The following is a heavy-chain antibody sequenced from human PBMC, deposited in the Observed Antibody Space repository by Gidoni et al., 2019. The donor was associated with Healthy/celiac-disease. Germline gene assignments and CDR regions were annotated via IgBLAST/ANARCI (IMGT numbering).Heavy chain of an antibody. Sequence: QVQLQESGPGLVKPSQTLSLTCPVPGGSISSGSYYWSWIRQPAGKGLEWIGRTNTSGSTNYNPSLKSRVTISVDTSKNQFSLKLSSVTAADTAVYYCATQIVTRSFFDYWGQGTLVTVSS. V-gene: IGHV4-61*02. CDR2: TNTSGST. CDR3: ATQIVTRSFFDY. D-gene: IGHD4-4*01. CDR1: GGSISSGSYY. J-gene: IGHJ4*02.